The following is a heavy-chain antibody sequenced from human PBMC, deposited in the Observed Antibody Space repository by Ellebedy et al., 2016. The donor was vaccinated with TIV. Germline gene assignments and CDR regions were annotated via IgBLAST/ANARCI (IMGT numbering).Heavy chain of an antibody. CDR1: GGSFSGYY. CDR3: ARDMRVTMIVDAFDI. CDR2: INHSGST. V-gene: IGHV4-34*01. Sequence: MPSEALSLTCAVYGGSFSGYYWSWIRQLPGKGLEWIGEINHSGSTNYNPSLKSRVTISVDTSKNQFSLKLSSVTAADTAVYYCARDMRVTMIVDAFDIWGQGTMVTVSS. D-gene: IGHD3-22*01. J-gene: IGHJ3*02.